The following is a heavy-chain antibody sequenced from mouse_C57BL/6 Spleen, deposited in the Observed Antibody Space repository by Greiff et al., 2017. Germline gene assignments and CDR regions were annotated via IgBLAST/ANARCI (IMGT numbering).Heavy chain of an antibody. Sequence: VQLQQSGPELVKPGASVKISCKASGYAFSSSWMNWVKQRPGEGLEWIGRIYPGDGDTNYNGKFKGKATLTADKSSSTDYMQLSSLTSEDSAVYCCAGWDDDVYWGQGTTLTVSS. V-gene: IGHV1-82*01. CDR2: IYPGDGDT. J-gene: IGHJ2*01. CDR1: GYAFSSSW. CDR3: AGWDDDVY. D-gene: IGHD2-4*01.